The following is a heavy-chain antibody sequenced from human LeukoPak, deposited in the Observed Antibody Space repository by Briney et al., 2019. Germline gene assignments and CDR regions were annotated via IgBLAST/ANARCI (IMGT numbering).Heavy chain of an antibody. D-gene: IGHD1-14*01. CDR2: ISTSGGGT. Sequence: GGSLRLSCAASGLTFSNHAMSWVRQAPGKGLEWVSTISTSGGGTFYADSVKGRFTISRDNSKNTLYLQINSLRAEDTAVYYCARTRGSYWYFDLWGRGTLVTVSS. V-gene: IGHV3-23*01. CDR3: ARTRGSYWYFDL. J-gene: IGHJ2*01. CDR1: GLTFSNHA.